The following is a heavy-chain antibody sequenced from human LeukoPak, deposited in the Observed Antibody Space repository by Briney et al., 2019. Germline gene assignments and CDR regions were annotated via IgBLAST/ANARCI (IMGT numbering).Heavy chain of an antibody. CDR3: ARAAPGPRRSEAFDI. D-gene: IGHD1-14*01. J-gene: IGHJ3*02. CDR2: ISSSSSYI. CDR1: GFTFSSYS. V-gene: IGHV3-21*01. Sequence: GGPLRLSCAASGFTFSSYSMNWVRQAPGKGLEWVSSISSSSSYIYYADSVKGRFTISRDNAKNSLYLQMNSLRAEDTAVYYCARAAPGPRRSEAFDIWGQGTMVTVSS.